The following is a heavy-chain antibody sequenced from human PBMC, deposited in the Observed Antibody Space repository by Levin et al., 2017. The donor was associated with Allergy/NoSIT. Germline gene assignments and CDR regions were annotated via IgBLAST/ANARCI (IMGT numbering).Heavy chain of an antibody. V-gene: IGHV3-49*04. CDR1: GFTFGDYA. CDR2: IRSKAYGGTT. CDR3: TSDFWSGYYNGPNYYYYYMDV. D-gene: IGHD3-3*01. J-gene: IGHJ6*03. Sequence: PGGSLRLSCTASGFTFGDYAMSWVRQAPGKGLEWVGFIRSKAYGGTTEYAASVKGRFTISRDDSKSIAYLQMNSLKTEDTAVYYCTSDFWSGYYNGPNYYYYYMDVWGKGTTVTVSS.